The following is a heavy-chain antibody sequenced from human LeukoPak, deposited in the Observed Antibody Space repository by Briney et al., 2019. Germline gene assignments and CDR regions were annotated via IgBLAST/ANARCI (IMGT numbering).Heavy chain of an antibody. V-gene: IGHV4-34*01. D-gene: IGHD3-10*01. CDR1: GGSFSGYY. CDR3: ARDWLMVRGVYDY. J-gene: IGHJ4*02. CDR2: INHSGST. Sequence: SETLSLTCAVYGGSFSGYYWSWIRQPPGKGLEWIGEINHSGSTNYNPSLKSRVTISVDTSKNQFSLKLSSVTAADTAVYYCARDWLMVRGVYDYWGQGTLVTVSS.